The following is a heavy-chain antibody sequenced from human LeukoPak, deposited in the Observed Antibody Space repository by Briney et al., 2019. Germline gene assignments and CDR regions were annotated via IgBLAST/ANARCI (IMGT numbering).Heavy chain of an antibody. CDR1: GLTFSNYA. J-gene: IGHJ4*02. V-gene: IGHV3-23*01. CDR3: YGEGY. Sequence: GGSLRLPCAVSGLTFSNYAMSWVRQAPGKGLDWVSTISNSGDSTYYADSVKGRFAVSRDNSKNTVYLQLNSLSAEDTAVYYCYGEGYWGQGTLVTISS. D-gene: IGHD4/OR15-4a*01. CDR2: ISNSGDST.